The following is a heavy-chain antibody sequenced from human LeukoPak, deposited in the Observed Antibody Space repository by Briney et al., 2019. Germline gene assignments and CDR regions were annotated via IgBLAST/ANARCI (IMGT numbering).Heavy chain of an antibody. CDR2: ISGSGGST. CDR3: AKALYSSPTDYYYGMDV. CDR1: GFNFNFVW. Sequence: GGSLRLSCAASGFNFNFVWMSWVRQAPGKGLEWVSAISGSGGSTYYADSVKGRFTISRDNSKNTLYLQMNSLRAEDTAVYYCAKALYSSPTDYYYGMDVWGRGTTVTVSS. V-gene: IGHV3-23*01. D-gene: IGHD6-13*01. J-gene: IGHJ6*02.